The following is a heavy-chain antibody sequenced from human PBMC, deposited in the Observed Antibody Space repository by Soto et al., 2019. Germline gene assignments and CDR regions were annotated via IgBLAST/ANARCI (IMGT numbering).Heavy chain of an antibody. J-gene: IGHJ4*02. CDR2: IYNSGST. V-gene: IGHV4-39*07. CDR1: GGSISSSSYY. Sequence: SETLSLTCTVSGGSISSSSYYWGWIRQPPGKGLEWIGSIYNSGSTYYNQSLKSRVTLSVDRSKNQFSLNLCFVVAADTAVYYCARGGAFLDYWGQGTLVTVSS. CDR3: ARGGAFLDY.